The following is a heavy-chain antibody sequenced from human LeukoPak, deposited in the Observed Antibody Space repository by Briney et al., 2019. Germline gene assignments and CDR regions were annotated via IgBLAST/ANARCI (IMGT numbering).Heavy chain of an antibody. D-gene: IGHD6-25*01. Sequence: GASVKVSCKASGYTFSYFGINWVRQAPGQGLEWMGWISGYNGNTNSAQKSQGRLTMTTDAATSTVYMELRSLRSDDAAVYYCARGLDAAAGLANFDHWGQGTLVTVSS. CDR3: ARGLDAAAGLANFDH. CDR1: GYTFSYFG. J-gene: IGHJ4*02. V-gene: IGHV1-18*01. CDR2: ISGYNGNT.